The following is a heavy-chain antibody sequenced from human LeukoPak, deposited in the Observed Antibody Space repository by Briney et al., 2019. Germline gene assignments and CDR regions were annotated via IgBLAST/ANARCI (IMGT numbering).Heavy chain of an antibody. CDR2: IYYSGST. V-gene: IGHV4-31*03. J-gene: IGHJ4*02. CDR3: ASNNYDSSGYPGY. Sequence: PSETLSLTCTVSGGSISSGGYYWSWIRQHPGKGLEWIGYIYYSGSTYYNPSLESRVTISVDTSKNQFSLKLSSVTAADTAVYYCASNNYDSSGYPGYWGQGTLVTVSS. CDR1: GGSISSGGYY. D-gene: IGHD3-22*01.